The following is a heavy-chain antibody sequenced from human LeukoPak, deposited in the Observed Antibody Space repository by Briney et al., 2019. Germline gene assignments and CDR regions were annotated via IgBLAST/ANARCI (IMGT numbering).Heavy chain of an antibody. D-gene: IGHD2-21*01. J-gene: IGHJ4*02. Sequence: ASVKVSFKASGGTFSSYAISWVRQAPGQGLEWMGRIIPILGIANYAQKFQGRVTITADKSTSTAYMELSSLRSEDTAVYYCGVAAGYYFDYWGQGTLVTVFS. V-gene: IGHV1-69*04. CDR2: IIPILGIA. CDR1: GGTFSSYA. CDR3: GVAAGYYFDY.